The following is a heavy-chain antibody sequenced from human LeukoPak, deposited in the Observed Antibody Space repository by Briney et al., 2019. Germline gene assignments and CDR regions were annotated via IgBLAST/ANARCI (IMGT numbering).Heavy chain of an antibody. Sequence: PGGSLRLSCAASGFTFSNYAMSWVRQAPGKALERVSAITSGGGTTYYADSVKGRFTISRDNSKNTLYLQMNSLRAEDTAVYYCAKELDYGLPLFNYRGQGTLVTVSS. CDR1: GFTFSNYA. CDR2: ITSGGGTT. D-gene: IGHD4-17*01. CDR3: AKELDYGLPLFNY. J-gene: IGHJ4*02. V-gene: IGHV3-23*01.